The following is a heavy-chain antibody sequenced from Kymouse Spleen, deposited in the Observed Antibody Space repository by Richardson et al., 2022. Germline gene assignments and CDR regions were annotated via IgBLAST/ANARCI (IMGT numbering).Heavy chain of an antibody. D-gene: IGHD3-10*01. CDR2: INHSGST. V-gene: IGHV4-34*01. CDR1: GGSFSGYY. CDR3: ARGSITMVRGVVVVRP. J-gene: IGHJ5*02. Sequence: QVQLQQWGAGLLKPSETLSLTCAVYGGSFSGYYWSWIRQPPGKGLEWIGEINHSGSTNYNPSLKSRVTISVDTSKNQFSLKLSSVTAADTAVYYCARGSITMVRGVVVVRPLGPGNPGHRLL.